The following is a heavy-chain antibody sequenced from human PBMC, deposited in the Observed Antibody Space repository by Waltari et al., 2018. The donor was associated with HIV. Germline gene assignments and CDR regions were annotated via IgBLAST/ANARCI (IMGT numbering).Heavy chain of an antibody. CDR2: IWANGRNT. J-gene: IGHJ4*02. CDR1: GLAFTSYS. D-gene: IGHD6-19*01. CDR3: SRDVGQWLGPVDH. Sequence: QVKLVEYGGGGVQPGRYLRLSRVPTGLAFTSYSMHGVRQVPGRGLEWVAVIWANGRNTYYIDSVQGRFTMSRDNSKNTLYLQMNSLRVEDTAVYYCSRDVGQWLGPVDHWGQGTLVTVSS. V-gene: IGHV3-33*01.